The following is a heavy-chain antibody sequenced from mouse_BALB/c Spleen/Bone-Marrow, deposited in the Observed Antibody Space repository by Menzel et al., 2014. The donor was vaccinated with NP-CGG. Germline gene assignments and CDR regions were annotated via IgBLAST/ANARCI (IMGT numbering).Heavy chain of an antibody. J-gene: IGHJ4*01. CDR3: ARKDYGYNYVMDY. V-gene: IGHV1-18*01. CDR1: GYTFTEYT. Sequence: VQLQQSEPELVKPGASVKISCKTSGYTFTEYTMHWVKQSHGKSLEWIGGVNPNNGGTIYNQKFKGKATLTVDKSSSTAYMELRSLTSEDSAVYYCARKDYGYNYVMDYWGQGTSVTVSS. D-gene: IGHD1-2*01. CDR2: VNPNNGGT.